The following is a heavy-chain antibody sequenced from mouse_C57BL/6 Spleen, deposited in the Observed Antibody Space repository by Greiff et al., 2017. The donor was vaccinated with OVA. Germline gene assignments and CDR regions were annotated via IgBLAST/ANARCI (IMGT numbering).Heavy chain of an antibody. CDR2: IHPNSGST. CDR1: GYTFTSYW. D-gene: IGHD2-2*01. CDR3: ARRAVRGMDY. V-gene: IGHV1-64*01. J-gene: IGHJ4*01. Sequence: QVHVKQPGAELVKPGASVKLSCKASGYTFTSYWMHWVKQRPGQGLEWIGMIHPNSGSTNYNEKFKSKATLTVDKSSSTAYMQLSSLTSEDSAVYYCARRAVRGMDYWGQGTSVTVSS.